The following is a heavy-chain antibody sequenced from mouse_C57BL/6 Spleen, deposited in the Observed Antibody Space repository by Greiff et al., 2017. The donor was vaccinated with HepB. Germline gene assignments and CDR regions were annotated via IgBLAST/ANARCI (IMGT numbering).Heavy chain of an antibody. D-gene: IGHD1-3*01. Sequence: EVMLVESGGGLVQSGRSLRLSCATSGFTFSDFYMEWVRQAPGKGLEWIAASRNKANDYTTEYSASVKGRFIVSRDTSQSILYLQMNALRAEDTAIYYCARDAEGKAFAYWGQGTLVTVSA. CDR1: GFTFSDFY. V-gene: IGHV7-1*01. CDR3: ARDAEGKAFAY. CDR2: SRNKANDYTT. J-gene: IGHJ3*01.